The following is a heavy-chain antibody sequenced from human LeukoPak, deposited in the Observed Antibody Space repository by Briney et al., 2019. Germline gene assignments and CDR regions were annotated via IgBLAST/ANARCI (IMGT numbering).Heavy chain of an antibody. V-gene: IGHV3-74*01. CDR2: INIDGGSI. J-gene: IGHJ5*02. Sequence: GGSLRLSCAASGFTFSSYWMNWVRQAPGKGLVGVSRINIDGGSITYADSVKGRFTVSRDNAKNTLYLQMDSLRADDTAVYYCAGARAAYSWFDPWGQGTLVTVSS. CDR1: GFTFSSYW. CDR3: AGARAAYSWFDP. D-gene: IGHD2-15*01.